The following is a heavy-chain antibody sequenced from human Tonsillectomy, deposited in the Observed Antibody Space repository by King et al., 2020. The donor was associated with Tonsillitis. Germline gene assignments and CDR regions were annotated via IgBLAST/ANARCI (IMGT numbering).Heavy chain of an antibody. CDR2: INPNSGGT. CDR3: ARVLNEGSGWYHFFDY. V-gene: IGHV1-2*02. CDR1: GYTFTGYY. Sequence: QLVQSGAEVKKPGASVKVSCKASGYTFTGYYMHWVRQAPGQGLEWMGWINPNSGGTNYAQKFQGRVTMTRDTSISTAYMELSRLRSDDTAVYYCARVLNEGSGWYHFFDYWGQRTLVTVSS. D-gene: IGHD6-19*01. J-gene: IGHJ4*02.